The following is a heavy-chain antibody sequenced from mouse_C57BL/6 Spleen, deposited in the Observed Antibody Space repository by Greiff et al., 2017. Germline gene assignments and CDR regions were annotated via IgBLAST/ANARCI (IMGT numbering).Heavy chain of an antibody. Sequence: QVQLKQSGAELVKPGASVQLSCKASGYTFTEYTIHWVKQRSGQGLEWIGWFYPGSGSIKYNEKFKDKATLTSDKSSSTVYMELSRLTSEDSAVYFCARHESSYGNYVDWYFDVWGTGTTVTVSS. CDR3: ARHESSYGNYVDWYFDV. D-gene: IGHD2-1*01. V-gene: IGHV1-62-2*01. CDR1: GYTFTEYT. J-gene: IGHJ1*03. CDR2: FYPGSGSI.